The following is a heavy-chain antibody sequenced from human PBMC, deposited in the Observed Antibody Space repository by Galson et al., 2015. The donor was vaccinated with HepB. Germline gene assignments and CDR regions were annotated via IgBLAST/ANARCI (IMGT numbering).Heavy chain of an antibody. D-gene: IGHD2/OR15-2a*01. CDR3: PRERTLDY. J-gene: IGHJ4*01. CDR1: GFTVSSTY. V-gene: IGHV3-53*01. CDR2: IYSGGNT. Sequence: SPRLSCPASGFTVSSTYMSWVRQAPGKGLEWVSIIYSGGNTYYADSVKGRFTISRDNSKNTLYLQMDSLRAQDTAVYYCPRERTLDYWSHGPLVTVSS.